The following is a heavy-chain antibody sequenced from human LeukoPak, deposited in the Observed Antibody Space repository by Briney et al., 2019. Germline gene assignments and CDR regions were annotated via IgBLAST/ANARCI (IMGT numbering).Heavy chain of an antibody. V-gene: IGHV4-59*08. Sequence: PSETLSLTCTVSGGSISSYYWSWTRQPPGKGLEWIGYIYYSGSTNYNPSLKSRVTISVDTSKNQFSLKLSSVTAADTAVYYCARTVSGLNDYVWGSYRSRPPHYFDYWGQGTLVTVSS. CDR3: ARTVSGLNDYVWGSYRSRPPHYFDY. CDR1: GGSISSYY. J-gene: IGHJ4*02. CDR2: IYYSGST. D-gene: IGHD3-16*02.